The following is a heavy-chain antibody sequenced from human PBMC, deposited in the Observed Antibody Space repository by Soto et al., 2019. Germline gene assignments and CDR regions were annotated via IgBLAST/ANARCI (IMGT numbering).Heavy chain of an antibody. CDR1: GGSISGYY. D-gene: IGHD2-2*01. J-gene: IGHJ5*02. Sequence: SETLCLTCTVSGGSISGYYWSWFRQPPGKGLEWIGYINHSGSTNYNPSLKSRVTISVDTSKNQFSLKLSSVTAADTAVYYCARTQRVPAVTEWFAPWGQGTLVTVSS. CDR3: ARTQRVPAVTEWFAP. V-gene: IGHV4-59*12. CDR2: INHSGST.